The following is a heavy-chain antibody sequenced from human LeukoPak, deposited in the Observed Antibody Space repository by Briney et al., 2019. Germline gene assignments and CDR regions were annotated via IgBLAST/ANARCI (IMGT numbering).Heavy chain of an antibody. CDR1: GGSISSGLYY. CDR3: ARDHPYCSSTSCYSDDYYYYMDV. V-gene: IGHV4-61*02. Sequence: PSETLSLTCTVSGGSISSGLYYWSWIRQAAGKGLEWIGRIYTSGSTNYNSSLKSRVTISVDTSKNQFSLKLTSVTAADTAVYYCARDHPYCSSTSCYSDDYYYYMDVWGKGTAVTVSS. D-gene: IGHD2-2*02. J-gene: IGHJ6*03. CDR2: IYTSGST.